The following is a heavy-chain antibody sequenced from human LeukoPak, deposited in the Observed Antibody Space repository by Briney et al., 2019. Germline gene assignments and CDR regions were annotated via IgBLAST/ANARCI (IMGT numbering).Heavy chain of an antibody. D-gene: IGHD3-10*01. J-gene: IGHJ5*02. Sequence: ASVKVSCKASGYTFTSYGISWVRQAPGQGLEWMGWISAYNGNTNYAQKLQGRVTMTTDTSTSTAYKELRSLRSDDTAVYYCARSYYYGSGQGGFDPWGQGTLVTVSS. CDR2: ISAYNGNT. V-gene: IGHV1-18*01. CDR3: ARSYYYGSGQGGFDP. CDR1: GYTFTSYG.